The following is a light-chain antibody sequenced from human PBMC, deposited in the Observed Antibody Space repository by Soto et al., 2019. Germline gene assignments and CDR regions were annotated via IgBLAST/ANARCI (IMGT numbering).Light chain of an antibody. Sequence: EIVLTQSPATMSLSPGERATLSCRASQRVSSSLAWSQQKPGQAPRLLIYDASNRATGIPARFSGSGSGTDFTLTISSLEPEEFGVYYCQQSSNWPTYTFGQGTKLEIK. V-gene: IGKV3-11*01. CDR2: DAS. CDR3: QQSSNWPTYT. CDR1: QRVSSS. J-gene: IGKJ2*01.